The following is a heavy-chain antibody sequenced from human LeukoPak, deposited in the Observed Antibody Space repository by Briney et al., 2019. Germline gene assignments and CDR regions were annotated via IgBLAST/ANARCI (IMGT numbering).Heavy chain of an antibody. V-gene: IGHV4-4*07. Sequence: PSETLSLTCTVSGGSISSYYWSWIRQPAGKGLEWIGRIHTSGSTNYNPSLKSRVTMSVDTSKNLFSLKLSSVTAADTAVYYCAREGNIVVVPAAIRGSWFDPWGQGTLVTVSS. D-gene: IGHD2-2*02. CDR3: AREGNIVVVPAAIRGSWFDP. CDR1: GGSISSYY. CDR2: IHTSGST. J-gene: IGHJ5*02.